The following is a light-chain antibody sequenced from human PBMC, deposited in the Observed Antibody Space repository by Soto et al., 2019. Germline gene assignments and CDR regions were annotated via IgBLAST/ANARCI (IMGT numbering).Light chain of an antibody. CDR1: SSNIGNNY. CDR2: DND. V-gene: IGLV1-51*01. J-gene: IGLJ2*01. Sequence: QSVLTQPPSVSAAPGQKVTLSCSGSSSNIGNNYVSWYQQLPGTAPKLLIYDNDKRPSGIPDRFSGSKSGTSATLGVTGLQTGDEADYYCATWDSSLSAGVFGGGIKVTVL. CDR3: ATWDSSLSAGV.